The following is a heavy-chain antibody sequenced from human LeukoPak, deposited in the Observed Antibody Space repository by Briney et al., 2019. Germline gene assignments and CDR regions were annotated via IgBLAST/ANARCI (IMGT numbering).Heavy chain of an antibody. CDR2: IYYSGST. D-gene: IGHD5-24*01. Sequence: PSETLSLTCTVSGGSISSYYWSWIRQPPGKGLEWIGYIYYSGSTYYNPSLKSRVTISVDTSKNQFSLKLSSVTAADTAVYYCASRDGYNHPLNYWGQGTLVTVSS. V-gene: IGHV4-59*08. J-gene: IGHJ4*02. CDR3: ASRDGYNHPLNY. CDR1: GGSISSYY.